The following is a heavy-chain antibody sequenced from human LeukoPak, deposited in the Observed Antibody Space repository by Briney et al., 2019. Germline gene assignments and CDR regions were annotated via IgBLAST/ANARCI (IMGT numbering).Heavy chain of an antibody. V-gene: IGHV4-59*12. CDR3: ARRVVLNWFDP. D-gene: IGHD2-15*01. CDR1: GGSISSYY. J-gene: IGHJ5*02. CDR2: IYYSGST. Sequence: PSETLSLTCTVSGGSISSYYWSWIRQPPGKGLEWIGYIYYSGSTNYNPSLKSRVTISVDTSKNQFSLKLSSVTAADTAVYYCARRVVLNWFDPWGQGTLVTVSS.